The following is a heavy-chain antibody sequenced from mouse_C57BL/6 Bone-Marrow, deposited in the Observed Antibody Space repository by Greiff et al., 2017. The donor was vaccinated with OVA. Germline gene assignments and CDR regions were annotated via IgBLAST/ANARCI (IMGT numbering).Heavy chain of an antibody. Sequence: QVQLKESGAELARPGASVKLSCKASGYTFTSYGISWVKQSTGQGLEWIGEIYPRSGNTYYNEKFKGKATLTADKSSSTAYMELRSLTSEDSAVYFCARYGNYEAYWGQGTLVTVSA. CDR3: ARYGNYEAY. V-gene: IGHV1-81*01. J-gene: IGHJ3*01. CDR1: GYTFTSYG. CDR2: IYPRSGNT. D-gene: IGHD2-1*01.